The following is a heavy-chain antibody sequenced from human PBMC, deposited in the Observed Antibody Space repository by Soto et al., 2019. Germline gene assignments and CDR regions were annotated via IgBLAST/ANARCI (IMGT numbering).Heavy chain of an antibody. CDR1: GFSLSTSGVG. V-gene: IGHV2-5*02. J-gene: IGHJ4*02. Sequence: QITLKESGPALATPTQTLTLTCSFSGFSLSTSGVGVVWICQPPGEALEWLALIYWDDDKRYSPSLKNRLTITTDTSRNQVVLTVTNMDPVDTATYYCAYFSTTVTTGYFDYWGQGTLVTVSS. CDR3: AYFSTTVTTGYFDY. CDR2: IYWDDDK. D-gene: IGHD4-17*01.